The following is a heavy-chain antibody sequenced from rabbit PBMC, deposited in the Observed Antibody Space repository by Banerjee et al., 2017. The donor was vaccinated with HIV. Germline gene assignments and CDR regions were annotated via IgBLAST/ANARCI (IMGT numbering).Heavy chain of an antibody. CDR2: IYTDTSGST. V-gene: IGHV1S40*01. CDR1: GIDFSSYYY. CDR3: AREKTAGYAGYDYASYYGMDL. D-gene: IGHD6-1*01. J-gene: IGHJ6*01. Sequence: QSLQESGGGLFQPGGSLALTCKASGIDFSSYYYMCWVRQAPGKGLEWIACIYTDTSGSTYYASWAKGRFTISKTSSTTVTLQMTSLTAADTATYFCAREKTAGYAGYDYASYYGMDLWGQGHPRHRL.